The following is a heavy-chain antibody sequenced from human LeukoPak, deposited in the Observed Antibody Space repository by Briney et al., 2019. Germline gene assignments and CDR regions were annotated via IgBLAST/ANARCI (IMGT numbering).Heavy chain of an antibody. CDR3: ARSYGSGSYRRVRAYDY. V-gene: IGHV7-4-1*02. Sequence: ASVKVSCKASGYTFTSYAMNWVRQAPGQGLEWMGWINTNTGNPTYAQGFTGRFVFSLDTSVSTAYLQISSLKAEDTAVYYCARSYGSGSYRRVRAYDYWGQGTLVTVSS. J-gene: IGHJ4*02. D-gene: IGHD3-10*01. CDR2: INTNTGNP. CDR1: GYTFTSYA.